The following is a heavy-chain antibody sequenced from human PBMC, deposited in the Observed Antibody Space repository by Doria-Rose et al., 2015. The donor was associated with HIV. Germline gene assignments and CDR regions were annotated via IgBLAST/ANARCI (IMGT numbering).Heavy chain of an antibody. CDR2: IFSDDER. J-gene: IGHJ4*02. D-gene: IGHD6-13*01. CDR1: GASLSSPGMG. CDR3: ARIKSSRWYHKYYFDF. Sequence: QITLKESGPVLVKPTETLTLTCTVSGASLSSPGMGVSWIRQPPGKALEWLSNIFSDDERSYKTSLKSRLTISRGTSKSQVVLTMTDMDPVDTATYYCARIKSSRWYHKYYFDFWGQGTLVIVSA. V-gene: IGHV2-26*01.